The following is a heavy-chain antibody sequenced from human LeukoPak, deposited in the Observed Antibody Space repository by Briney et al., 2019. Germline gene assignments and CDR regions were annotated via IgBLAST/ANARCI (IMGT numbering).Heavy chain of an antibody. D-gene: IGHD3-10*01. Sequence: GESLTISCKGSAYIFTSDWIGWVRQMPGKHLKCMGGIYPGDSDTRYSPSFQGQVTISADKSISTAYLQWSSLKASDTAMYYCARPNYYGSGSYGMDVWGKGTTVTVSS. V-gene: IGHV5-51*01. CDR3: ARPNYYGSGSYGMDV. CDR1: AYIFTSDW. J-gene: IGHJ6*04. CDR2: IYPGDSDT.